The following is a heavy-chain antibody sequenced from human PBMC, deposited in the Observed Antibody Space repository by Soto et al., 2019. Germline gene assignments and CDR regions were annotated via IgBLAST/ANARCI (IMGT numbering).Heavy chain of an antibody. J-gene: IGHJ6*02. CDR1: GFTFSSYA. CDR2: VSAGGDMT. D-gene: IGHD2-15*01. V-gene: IGHV3-23*01. CDR3: ARGDRGGSGSPASYYYSGLDV. Sequence: DVQLLESGGHLVQPGGSLRLSCAASGFTFSSYAMSWVRQAPGKGLEWVSSVSAGGDMTYYSDSVKGRFTISRDNSNNALFLQMNSLRIEYTALYYCARGDRGGSGSPASYYYSGLDVWGQGTTVTVS.